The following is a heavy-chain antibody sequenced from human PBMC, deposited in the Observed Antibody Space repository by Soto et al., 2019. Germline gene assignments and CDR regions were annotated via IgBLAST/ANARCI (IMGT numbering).Heavy chain of an antibody. CDR1: GYTFTSYY. J-gene: IGHJ4*02. CDR3: ARVLKRYVWGSYRYILSFDY. CDR2: INPSGGST. D-gene: IGHD3-16*02. Sequence: GASVKVSFKASGYTFTSYYMHWLRQAPGQGLEWMGIINPSGGSTSYAQKFQGRVTMTRDTSTSTVYMELSSLRSEDTAVYYCARVLKRYVWGSYRYILSFDYWGQGTLVTVSS. V-gene: IGHV1-46*01.